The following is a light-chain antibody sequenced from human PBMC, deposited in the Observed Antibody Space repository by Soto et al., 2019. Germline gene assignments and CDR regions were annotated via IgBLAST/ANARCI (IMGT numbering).Light chain of an antibody. J-gene: IGKJ2*01. CDR3: QQSDSTPLYT. CDR2: GAS. CDR1: RDISNS. Sequence: DIPMTQSPSSVSASVGDRFTITCRASRDISNSLAWYQQTPGKAPKLLLRGASSLHRGVPSRFSGGGAGTEFTLTISSLQPEDFATYYCQQSDSTPLYTFGQGTRLEIK. V-gene: IGKV1-12*01.